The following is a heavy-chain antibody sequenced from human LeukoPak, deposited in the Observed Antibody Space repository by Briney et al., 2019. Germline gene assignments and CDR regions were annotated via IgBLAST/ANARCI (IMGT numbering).Heavy chain of an antibody. CDR2: FDPEDGET. J-gene: IGHJ6*02. V-gene: IGHV1-24*01. CDR1: GYTLTELS. Sequence: ASVKVSCKVSGYTLTELSMHWVRQAPGKGLEWMGGFDPEDGETIYAQKFQGRVTMTEDTSTDTAYMELSSLRSEDTAVYYCARVWSLYYYDSSGYHYGMDVWGQGTTVTVSS. CDR3: ARVWSLYYYDSSGYHYGMDV. D-gene: IGHD3-22*01.